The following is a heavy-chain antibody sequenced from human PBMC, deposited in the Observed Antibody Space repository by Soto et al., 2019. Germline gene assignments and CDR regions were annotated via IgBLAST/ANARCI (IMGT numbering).Heavy chain of an antibody. J-gene: IGHJ4*02. V-gene: IGHV3-23*01. D-gene: IGHD6-19*01. CDR1: GFTFSSYA. Sequence: EVQLLESGGGLVQPGGSLRLSCAASGFTFSSYAMSWVRQAPGQGLEWVSGISGSGDSTYYADSVKGRFTISRDNSKNTLFLQMNSLGAEDTALYYCAKTVPGTKYWGQGTLVTVSS. CDR2: ISGSGDST. CDR3: AKTVPGTKY.